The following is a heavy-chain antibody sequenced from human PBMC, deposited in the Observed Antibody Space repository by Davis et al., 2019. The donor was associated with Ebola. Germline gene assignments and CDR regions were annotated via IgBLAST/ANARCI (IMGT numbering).Heavy chain of an antibody. CDR2: ISWNSRTV. D-gene: IGHD1-26*01. Sequence: PGGSLRLSCVASGFTFDDYGFHWVRQVPGKGLEWVSGISWNSRTVAYADTVKGRFTISRDNAKNSLYLQMDSLRAEDSALYYCAKDLRPGASQRFWYFELWGRGTLVTVSS. J-gene: IGHJ2*01. CDR1: GFTFDDYG. V-gene: IGHV3-9*01. CDR3: AKDLRPGASQRFWYFEL.